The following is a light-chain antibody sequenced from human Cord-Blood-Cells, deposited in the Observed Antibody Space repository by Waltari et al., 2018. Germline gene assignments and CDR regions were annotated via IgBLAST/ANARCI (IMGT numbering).Light chain of an antibody. CDR1: SRDVGGYNY. Sequence: QSALTQPASVSGSPGQSLTITCTGTSRDVGGYNYVSWYQQHPGKAPKLMIYEVSNRPSGVSNRFAGSKSGNTASLTISGLQAEDEADYYCSSYTSSSTWVFGGGTKLTVL. CDR2: EVS. CDR3: SSYTSSSTWV. V-gene: IGLV2-14*01. J-gene: IGLJ3*02.